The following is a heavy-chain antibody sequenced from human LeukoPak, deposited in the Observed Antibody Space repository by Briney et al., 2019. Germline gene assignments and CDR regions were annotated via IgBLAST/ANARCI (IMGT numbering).Heavy chain of an antibody. Sequence: ASVKVSCKASGGTFSSYAISWVRQAPGQGLEWMGGIIPIFGTANYAQKFQGRVTITADESTSTAYMELSSLRSEDTAVYYCARVPYYDSSGYPYYFDYWGQGTLVTVSP. CDR3: ARVPYYDSSGYPYYFDY. CDR1: GGTFSSYA. V-gene: IGHV1-69*13. J-gene: IGHJ4*02. D-gene: IGHD3-22*01. CDR2: IIPIFGTA.